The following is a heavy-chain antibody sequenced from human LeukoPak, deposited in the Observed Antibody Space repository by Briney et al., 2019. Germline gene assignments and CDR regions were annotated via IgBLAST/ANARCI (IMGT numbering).Heavy chain of an antibody. D-gene: IGHD3-3*01. CDR1: GGSFSDYY. CDR3: ARGARFTILGYFDY. Sequence: PSETLSLTCAVYGGSFSDYYWSWIRQPPGKGLEWIGEINHSGSTNYNPSLKSRVTISVDTSKNQFSLKLSSVTAADTAVYYCARGARFTILGYFDYWGQGTLVTVSS. CDR2: INHSGST. J-gene: IGHJ4*02. V-gene: IGHV4-34*01.